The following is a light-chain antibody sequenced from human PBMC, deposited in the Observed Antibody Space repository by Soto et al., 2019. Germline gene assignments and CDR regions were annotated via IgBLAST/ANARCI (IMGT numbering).Light chain of an antibody. V-gene: IGLV3-21*04. CDR1: NIGRLS. CDR3: QVWDNTNEHWV. Sequence: SYELTQPPSVSVAPGKTARIACGGNNIGRLSVHWYRQKAGQAPLLVIYSDSDRPSGIPERFSGSNSGGHTATLTISRVVVGDEADYYCQVWDNTNEHWVFGGGTKLTVL. J-gene: IGLJ3*02. CDR2: SDS.